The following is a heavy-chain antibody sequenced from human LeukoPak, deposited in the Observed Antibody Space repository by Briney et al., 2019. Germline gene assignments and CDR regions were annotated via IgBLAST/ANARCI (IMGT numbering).Heavy chain of an antibody. CDR2: INWNGGST. V-gene: IGHV3-20*04. Sequence: GGSLRLSCAASGFTFDDYGMSWVRQAPGKGLEWVSGINWNGGSTGYADSVKGRFTISRDNAKNSLYLQVNSLRVEDTAVYYCARSRDVGPPNWFDPWGQGTLVTVSS. CDR1: GFTFDDYG. D-gene: IGHD5-24*01. CDR3: ARSRDVGPPNWFDP. J-gene: IGHJ5*02.